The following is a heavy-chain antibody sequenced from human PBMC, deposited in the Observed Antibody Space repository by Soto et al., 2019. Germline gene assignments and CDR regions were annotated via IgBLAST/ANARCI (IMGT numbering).Heavy chain of an antibody. V-gene: IGHV5-51*01. CDR1: GYSFTSYW. D-gene: IGHD2-21*01. J-gene: IGHJ6*02. CDR2: IYPGDSDT. CDR3: ARSPLVVAPVEDYYYYGMDV. Sequence: EVQLVQSGAEVKKPGESLKISCKGSGYSFTSYWIGWVRQMPGKGLEWMGIIYPGDSDTRYSPSFQGQVTISADKSISTAYLQWSSLKASDTAMYYCARSPLVVAPVEDYYYYGMDVWGQGTTVTVSS.